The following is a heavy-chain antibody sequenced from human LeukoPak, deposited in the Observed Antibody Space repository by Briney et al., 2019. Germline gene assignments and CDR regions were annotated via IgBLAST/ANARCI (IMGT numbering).Heavy chain of an antibody. D-gene: IGHD3-22*01. CDR3: AKDEDDRSCYYPAIFA. J-gene: IGHJ4*02. V-gene: IGHV3-23*01. CDR1: GFTFNSYS. CDR2: MGGSGGST. Sequence: PGGSLTLSCVPSGFTFNSYSMRWVRQAPGQGLEWVSAMGGSGGSTYYADSEKGRFIISGDNSKNALYQQRNSLRAEDTAVYYWAKDEDDRSCYYPAIFAGGQGTLVTVSS.